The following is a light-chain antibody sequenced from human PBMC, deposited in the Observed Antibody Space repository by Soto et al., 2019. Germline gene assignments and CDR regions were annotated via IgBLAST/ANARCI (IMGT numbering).Light chain of an antibody. CDR1: QSISSW. V-gene: IGKV1-5*03. J-gene: IGKJ2*01. CDR2: KAS. Sequence: DIQMTQSPSTLSASVGDRVTITCRASQSISSWLAWYQQKPGKAPKLLIYKASSLESGVPSRFSGSGSGTEFTLTISSLQHDDFANYYCQQYNSYPYTFGQGTKLEIK. CDR3: QQYNSYPYT.